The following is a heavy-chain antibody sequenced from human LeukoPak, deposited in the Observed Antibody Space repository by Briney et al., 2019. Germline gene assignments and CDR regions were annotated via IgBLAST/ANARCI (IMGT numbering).Heavy chain of an antibody. D-gene: IGHD6-13*01. Sequence: ASVKVSCKVSGYTLTELSMHWVRQAPGKGLEWMGGFDPEDGETIYAQKFQGRVTMTEDTSTDTAYMELSSLRSDDTAVYYCASGGIAAAHTGYWGQGTLVTVSS. CDR1: GYTLTELS. V-gene: IGHV1-24*01. CDR2: FDPEDGET. J-gene: IGHJ4*02. CDR3: ASGGIAAAHTGY.